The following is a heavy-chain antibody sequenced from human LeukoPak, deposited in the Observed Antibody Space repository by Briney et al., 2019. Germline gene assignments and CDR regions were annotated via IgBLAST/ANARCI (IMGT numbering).Heavy chain of an antibody. CDR2: MNPNSGNT. V-gene: IGHV1-8*03. CDR1: GYTFTSYD. J-gene: IGHJ6*03. Sequence: ASVKVSCKASGYTFTSYDINWVRQATGQGLEWMGWMNPNSGNTGYAQKFQGRVTITRNTSISTAYMELSSLRSEDTAVYYCGGARLISSKSYYYYMDVWGKGTTVTVSS. D-gene: IGHD2-2*01. CDR3: GGARLISSKSYYYYMDV.